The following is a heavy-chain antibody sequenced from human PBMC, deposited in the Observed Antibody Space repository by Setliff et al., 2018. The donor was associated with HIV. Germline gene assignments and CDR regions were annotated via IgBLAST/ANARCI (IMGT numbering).Heavy chain of an antibody. CDR3: ARVQTGVASAAFGGGSAWSEEGFDI. Sequence: GASVKVSCKASGHTFSTYGINWVRQAPGQGPEWMGWISAYNGDIKYSQRFEGRLTMTTETSTNTAYMELRSLRSDDTAVYYCARVQTGVASAAFGGGSAWSEEGFDIWGQGTMVTVSS. V-gene: IGHV1-18*01. J-gene: IGHJ3*02. D-gene: IGHD6-19*01. CDR2: ISAYNGDI. CDR1: GHTFSTYG.